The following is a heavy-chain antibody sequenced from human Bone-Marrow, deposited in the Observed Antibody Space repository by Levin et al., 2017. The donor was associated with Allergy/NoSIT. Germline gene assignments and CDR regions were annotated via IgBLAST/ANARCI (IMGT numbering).Heavy chain of an antibody. CDR1: GYSISNDH. CDR3: ARDCLVEGCPRFDS. Sequence: ASVKVSCKASGYSISNDHVHWVRQAPGEGLEWVGIITPSGTLTIYAQNFQGRATITRDTSTNTVYLELNSLRPEDTAMYYCARDCLVEGCPRFDSWGQGTLVTVSS. V-gene: IGHV1-46*01. J-gene: IGHJ4*02. D-gene: IGHD2-15*01. CDR2: ITPSGTLT.